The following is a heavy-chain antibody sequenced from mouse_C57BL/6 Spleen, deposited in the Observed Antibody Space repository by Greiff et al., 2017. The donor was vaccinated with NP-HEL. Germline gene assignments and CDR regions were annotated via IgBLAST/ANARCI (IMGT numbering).Heavy chain of an antibody. CDR2: IWTGGGT. CDR3: ARNSYYYGSSYGYFDV. V-gene: IGHV2-9-1*01. D-gene: IGHD1-1*01. J-gene: IGHJ1*03. CDR1: GFSLTSYA. Sequence: VQVVESGPGLVAPSQSLSITCTVSGFSLTSYAISWVRQPPGKGLEWLGVIWTGGGTNYNSALKSRLSISKDNSKSQVFLKMNSLQTDDTARYYCARNSYYYGSSYGYFDVWGTGTTVTVSS.